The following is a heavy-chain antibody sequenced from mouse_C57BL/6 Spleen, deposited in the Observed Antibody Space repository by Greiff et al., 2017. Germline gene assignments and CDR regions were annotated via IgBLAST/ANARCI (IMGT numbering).Heavy chain of an antibody. V-gene: IGHV5-17*01. Sequence: EVMLVESGGGLVKPGGSLKLSCAASGFTFSDYGMHWVRQAPEKGLEWVAYISSGSSTIYYADKVKGRFTISRDNAKNTRFLQMTSLRSEDTAMYYCARGGTLAYWGQGTLVTVSA. CDR1: GFTFSDYG. D-gene: IGHD3-3*01. J-gene: IGHJ3*01. CDR2: ISSGSSTI. CDR3: ARGGTLAY.